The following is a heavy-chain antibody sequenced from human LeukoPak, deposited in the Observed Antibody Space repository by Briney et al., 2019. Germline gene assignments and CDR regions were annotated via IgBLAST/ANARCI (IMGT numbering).Heavy chain of an antibody. V-gene: IGHV4-39*07. D-gene: IGHD1-14*01. CDR2: IYYSVST. Sequence: LRLSCAASGFTFSSYAMHWVRQAPGKGLEWIGSIYYSVSTYYNPSLKSRVTISVDTSKNQFSLKLSSVTAADTAVYYCARAPGFRMRSYFDYWGQGTLVTVSS. CDR1: GFTFSSYA. CDR3: ARAPGFRMRSYFDY. J-gene: IGHJ4*02.